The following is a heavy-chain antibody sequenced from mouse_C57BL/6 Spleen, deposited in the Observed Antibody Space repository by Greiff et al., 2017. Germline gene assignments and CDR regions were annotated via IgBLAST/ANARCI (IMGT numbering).Heavy chain of an antibody. CDR2: IYPRSGNT. CDR3: AREGELGDYYAMDY. CDR1: GYTFTSYG. J-gene: IGHJ4*01. D-gene: IGHD4-1*01. Sequence: VQLQQSGAELARPGASVKLSCKASGYTFTSYGISWVKQRTGQGLEWIGEIYPRSGNTYYNEKFKGKATLTADKSSSTAYMELRSLTSEDSAVYFCAREGELGDYYAMDYWGQGTSGTVSS. V-gene: IGHV1-81*01.